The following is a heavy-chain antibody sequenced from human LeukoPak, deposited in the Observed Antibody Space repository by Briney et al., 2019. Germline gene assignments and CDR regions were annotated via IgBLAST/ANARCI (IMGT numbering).Heavy chain of an antibody. D-gene: IGHD6-25*01. CDR3: ASGLGAARSYVEY. CDR1: GYSISSGYY. CDR2: IYHSRST. J-gene: IGHJ4*02. Sequence: SETLSLTCTVSGYSISSGYYRGWIRQPPGKGLEWIGSIYHSRSTNYNPSLNDRVTISVHTSKNQYSLTLNSVTAADAAGYYCASGLGAARSYVEYWGQGTLVTVSS. V-gene: IGHV4-38-2*02.